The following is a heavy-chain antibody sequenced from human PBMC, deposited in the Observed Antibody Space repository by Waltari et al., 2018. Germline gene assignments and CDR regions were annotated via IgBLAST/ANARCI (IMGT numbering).Heavy chain of an antibody. CDR1: GFIFSSYW. Sequence: EVQLVESGGGLVQPGGSLRLSCAASGFIFSSYWMHWVRQAPGRGLVSGSHINMAGSITNYADSVKGRFTISRDNAKNTLFLQMNSLRAEDTAVYYCVMYSSSFLGDCWGQGTLVTVSS. CDR3: VMYSSSFLGDC. J-gene: IGHJ4*02. D-gene: IGHD6-13*01. CDR2: INMAGSIT. V-gene: IGHV3-74*01.